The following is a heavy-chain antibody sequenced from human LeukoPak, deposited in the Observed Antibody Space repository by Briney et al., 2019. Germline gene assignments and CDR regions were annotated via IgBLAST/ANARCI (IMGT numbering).Heavy chain of an antibody. CDR3: GKGPYYAMLTGYYKEGFDY. V-gene: IGHV3-53*01. J-gene: IGHJ4*02. CDR1: GFTVRSHR. D-gene: IGHD3-9*01. CDR2: IYNTGRT. Sequence: GESLTLSCAASGFTVRSHRLIWDRPAPGQGLEWFSVIYNTGRTYSEDSEKGGFTISRDNSKNTLYLQMNILTAENTADYYWGKGPYYAMLTGYYKEGFDYWGQGTLVTVSS.